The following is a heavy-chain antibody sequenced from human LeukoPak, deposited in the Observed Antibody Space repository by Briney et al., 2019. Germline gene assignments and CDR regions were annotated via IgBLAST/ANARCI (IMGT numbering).Heavy chain of an antibody. D-gene: IGHD4-17*01. CDR2: IYPGDSHT. CDR3: ARLGNGDSGNAFDI. V-gene: IGHV5-51*01. J-gene: IGHJ3*02. Sequence: GESLKISCKASGYSFTTYWIDWVRQLPGKGLEWMGIIYPGDSHTRYSPSFQGQVTISADKSISTAYLQWSSLKASDTAMYYCARLGNGDSGNAFDIWGQGTMVTVSS. CDR1: GYSFTTYW.